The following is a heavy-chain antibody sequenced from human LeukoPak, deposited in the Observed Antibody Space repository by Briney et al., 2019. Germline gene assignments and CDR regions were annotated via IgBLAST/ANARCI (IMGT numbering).Heavy chain of an antibody. CDR1: GGSISSYY. CDR3: ARAGSSAYVLDY. CDR2: IYYSGNT. Sequence: SETLSLTCTVSGGSISSYYWSWIRQPPGKGPEWIGYIYYSGNTNYNPSLKSRVTISVDTSKSQFSLKLSSVTAADTAVYYCARAGSSAYVLDYWGQGTLVTVSS. V-gene: IGHV4-59*01. J-gene: IGHJ4*02. D-gene: IGHD3-22*01.